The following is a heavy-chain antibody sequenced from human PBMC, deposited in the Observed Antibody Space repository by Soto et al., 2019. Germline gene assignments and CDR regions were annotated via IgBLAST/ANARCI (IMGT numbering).Heavy chain of an antibody. CDR2: IWYDGTNK. CDR3: AKSITPRPNYFDY. Sequence: QVQLVESGGGVVQPGRSLRLSCAASGFTFSSYGMHWVQAPGKGLEWVVVIWYDGTNKYYADSVKGRFTISRDNSKNTLYLQMNSLRAEDTAVYYCAKSITPRPNYFDYWGQGTLVTVSS. J-gene: IGHJ4*02. CDR1: GFTFSSYG. V-gene: IGHV3-33*06. D-gene: IGHD3-10*01.